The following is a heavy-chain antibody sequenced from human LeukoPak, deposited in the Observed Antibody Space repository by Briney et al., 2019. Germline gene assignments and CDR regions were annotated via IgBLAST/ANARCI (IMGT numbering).Heavy chain of an antibody. D-gene: IGHD3-10*01. CDR1: GFAFSSYG. CDR2: IWYDGSNK. V-gene: IGHV3-33*01. Sequence: PGGSLRLSCVASGFAFSSYGMHWVRQAPGKGLEWVALIWYDGSNKYYADSVKGRFTISRDSSKNTLYLEMSSLRAEDTAVYFCARERTLYVSGSGYGMDVWGQGTMVTVSS. J-gene: IGHJ3*01. CDR3: ARERTLYVSGSGYGMDV.